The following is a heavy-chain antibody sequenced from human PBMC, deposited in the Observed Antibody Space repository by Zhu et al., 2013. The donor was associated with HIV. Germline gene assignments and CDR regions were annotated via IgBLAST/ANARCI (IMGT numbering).Heavy chain of an antibody. V-gene: IGHV1-24*01. CDR1: GYTLTELS. D-gene: IGHD3-22*01. J-gene: IGHJ3*02. CDR3: ATGSMIVVVTHDAFDI. CDR2: FDPEDGET. Sequence: QVQLVQSGAEVKKPGASVKVSCKVSGYTLTELSMHWVRQAPGKGLEWMGGFDPEDGETIYAQKFQGRVTMTEDTSTDTAYMELSSLRSEDTAVYYCATGSMIVVVTHDAFDIWGQGTMVTVSS.